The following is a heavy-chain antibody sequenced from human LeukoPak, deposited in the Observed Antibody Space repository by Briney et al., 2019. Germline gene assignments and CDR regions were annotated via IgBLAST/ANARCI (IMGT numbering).Heavy chain of an antibody. CDR2: IRSDGSIK. Sequence: GGSLRLSCAASGFTFSSCGMHWVRQAPGKGLEWVAFIRSDGSIKYYADSVKGRFTISRDNAKNSLYLQMNSLRAEDTAVYYCARDGVRGAFSERAFDYWGQGTLVTVSS. J-gene: IGHJ4*02. CDR3: ARDGVRGAFSERAFDY. CDR1: GFTFSSCG. V-gene: IGHV3-30*02. D-gene: IGHD3-10*01.